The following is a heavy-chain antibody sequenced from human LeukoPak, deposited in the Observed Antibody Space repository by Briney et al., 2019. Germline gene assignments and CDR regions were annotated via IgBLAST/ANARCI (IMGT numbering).Heavy chain of an antibody. Sequence: SETLSLTCTVSGGSISSYYWSWIRQPPGKGLEWIGYIYYSGSTNYNPSLKSRVTISVDTSKNQFSLKLTSVTAADTAMYYCARRKAKTPNYFDYWGQGALVTVSS. CDR2: IYYSGST. J-gene: IGHJ4*02. V-gene: IGHV4-59*08. CDR3: ARRKAKTPNYFDY. CDR1: GGSISSYY.